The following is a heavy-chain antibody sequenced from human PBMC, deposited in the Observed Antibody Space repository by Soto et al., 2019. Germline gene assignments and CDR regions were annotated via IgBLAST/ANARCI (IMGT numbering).Heavy chain of an antibody. CDR1: RYTFTSYG. J-gene: IGHJ4*02. D-gene: IGHD6-19*01. CDR2: ISAYNGNT. Sequence: ASVKVSCKSPRYTFTSYGISSLRHSPRQGLEWMGWISAYNGNTNYAQKLQGRVTMTTDTSTSTAYMELRSLRSDDTAVYYCARIPLRQWLVPDYFDYWGRGTLVTVS. V-gene: IGHV1-18*01. CDR3: ARIPLRQWLVPDYFDY.